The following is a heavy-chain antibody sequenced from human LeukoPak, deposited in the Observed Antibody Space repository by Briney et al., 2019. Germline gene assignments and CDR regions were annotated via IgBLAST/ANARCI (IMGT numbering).Heavy chain of an antibody. CDR1: GFTFSSYA. CDR3: AKVPRQTGWFPLSDY. CDR2: ISYDGGNK. V-gene: IGHV3-30*18. J-gene: IGHJ4*02. Sequence: PGGSLTLSCAASGFTFSSYAMHWVRQAPGKGLEWVAVISYDGGNKYYAESVKGRFTISRDNSKNTLYLQMNSMRAEDTAVYYCAKVPRQTGWFPLSDYWGQGALVTVAS. D-gene: IGHD6-19*01.